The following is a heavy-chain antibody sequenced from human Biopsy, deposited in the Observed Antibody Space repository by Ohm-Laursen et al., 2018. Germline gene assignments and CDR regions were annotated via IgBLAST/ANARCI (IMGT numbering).Heavy chain of an antibody. Sequence: GTLSLTCCVSGGSIISYYWTWIRQPPGKGLEWIGHVYNGGITNYNPSLKSRITISIDASNSQLPLKVTSVTAADTADYYCVREQKTGTAEAWYFDLWGRGSPVTVPS. CDR3: VREQKTGTAEAWYFDL. D-gene: IGHD3-9*01. CDR1: GGSIISYY. V-gene: IGHV4-59*01. CDR2: VYNGGIT. J-gene: IGHJ2*01.